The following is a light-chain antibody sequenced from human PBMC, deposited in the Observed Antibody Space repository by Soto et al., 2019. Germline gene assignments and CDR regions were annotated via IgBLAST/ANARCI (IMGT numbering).Light chain of an antibody. J-gene: IGLJ1*01. V-gene: IGLV2-14*03. CDR3: GSYTTSSNYV. CDR1: ISDVGSYNY. CDR2: DVS. Sequence: QSVLTQPASVSGSPGQSITISCTGTISDVGSYNYVSWYQQYPGKAPKLMIYDVSTRPSGVSDRFSGSKSSNTASLTISGLRAEDEADYYCGSYTTSSNYVFGTGTKLTVL.